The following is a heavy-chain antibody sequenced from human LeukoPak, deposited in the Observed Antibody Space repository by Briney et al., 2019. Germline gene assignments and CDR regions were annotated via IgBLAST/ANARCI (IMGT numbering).Heavy chain of an antibody. Sequence: ASVKVSCKASGYTFTGYYMHWVRQAPGQGPEWMGWINPNSGGTNYAQKFQGRVTMTRDTSISTAYMELSRLRSDDTAAYYCAREPTVTTRWFDPWGQGTLVTVSS. D-gene: IGHD4-17*01. V-gene: IGHV1-2*02. CDR1: GYTFTGYY. CDR2: INPNSGGT. CDR3: AREPTVTTRWFDP. J-gene: IGHJ5*02.